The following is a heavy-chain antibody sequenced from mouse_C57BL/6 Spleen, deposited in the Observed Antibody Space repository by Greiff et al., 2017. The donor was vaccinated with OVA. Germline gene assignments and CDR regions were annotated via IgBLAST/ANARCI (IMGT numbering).Heavy chain of an antibody. CDR1: GFTFSSYA. J-gene: IGHJ2*01. Sequence: DVHLVESGGGLVKPGGSLKLSCAASGFTFSSYAMSWVRQTPEKRLEWVATISDGGSYTYYPDNVKGRFTISRDNAKNNLYLQMSHLKSEDTAMYYCARNWEGHYFDYWGQGTTLTVSS. D-gene: IGHD4-1*01. CDR2: ISDGGSYT. V-gene: IGHV5-4*01. CDR3: ARNWEGHYFDY.